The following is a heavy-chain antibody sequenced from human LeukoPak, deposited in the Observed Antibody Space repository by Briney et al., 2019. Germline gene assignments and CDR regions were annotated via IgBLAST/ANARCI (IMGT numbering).Heavy chain of an antibody. J-gene: IGHJ3*02. V-gene: IGHV4-39*01. Sequence: SETLSLTCTVSGGPISSSSYYWGWIRQPPGKGLEWIGSIYYSGSTYYNPSLKSRVTISVDTSKNQFSLKLSSVTAADTAVYYCAAEEAVAGNDAFDIWGQGTMVTVSS. CDR1: GGPISSSSYY. D-gene: IGHD6-19*01. CDR3: AAEEAVAGNDAFDI. CDR2: IYYSGST.